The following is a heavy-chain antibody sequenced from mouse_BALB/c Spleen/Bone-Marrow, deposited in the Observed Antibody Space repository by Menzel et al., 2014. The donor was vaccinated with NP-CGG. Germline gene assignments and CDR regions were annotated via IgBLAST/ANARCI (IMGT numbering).Heavy chain of an antibody. V-gene: IGHV5-6*02. D-gene: IGHD1-1*01. CDR3: ARPTTVVATGGSFDY. CDR1: GFTFSSYG. CDR2: ISSGGSYT. J-gene: IGHJ2*01. Sequence: EVKLVESGGDLVKPGGSLKLSCAASGFTFSSYGMSWVRQTPDKRLEWVATISSGGSYTYYPDNVKGRFTISRDNAKNTLYLQMSSLKSEDTAMYYCARPTTVVATGGSFDYWGQGTTLTVSS.